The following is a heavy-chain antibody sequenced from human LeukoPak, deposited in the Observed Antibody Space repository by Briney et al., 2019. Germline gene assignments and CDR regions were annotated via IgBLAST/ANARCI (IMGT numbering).Heavy chain of an antibody. CDR3: AKSGPGLYYYYGMDV. V-gene: IGHV3-23*01. Sequence: PGGSLRLSCAASGFTFSSYALSWVRQAPGKGLGWVSAISGSGGSTYYADSVKGRFTISRDNSKNALYLQMNSLGAEDTAVYYCAKSGPGLYYYYGMDVWGQGTTVTVSS. CDR1: GFTFSSYA. CDR2: ISGSGGST. J-gene: IGHJ6*02.